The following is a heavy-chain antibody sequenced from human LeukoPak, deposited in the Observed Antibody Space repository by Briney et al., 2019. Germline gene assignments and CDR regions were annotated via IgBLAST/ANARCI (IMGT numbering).Heavy chain of an antibody. CDR3: ARVGDSGILDY. D-gene: IGHD3-10*01. CDR1: GGSISSYY. Sequence: SEPLSLTCTVSGGSISSYYWSWIRPPPGKGLEWIGYIYYSGSTNYTPSLKSRVTISVDTSKNQFSLKLSSVTAADTAVYYCARVGDSGILDYWGQGTLVTVSS. V-gene: IGHV4-59*01. CDR2: IYYSGST. J-gene: IGHJ4*02.